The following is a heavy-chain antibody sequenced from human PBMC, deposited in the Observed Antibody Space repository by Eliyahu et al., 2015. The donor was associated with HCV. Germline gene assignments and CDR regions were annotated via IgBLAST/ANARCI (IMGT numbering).Heavy chain of an antibody. D-gene: IGHD6-6*01. V-gene: IGHV3-21*01. CDR3: VLSIANDAFDI. J-gene: IGHJ3*02. Sequence: EVQLVESGGGLVKPGGSLRLSCEXSGFTFSSYSMNWVRQAPGKGLEWVSSISSSSSYIYYADSVKGRFTISRDNAKNSLYLQMNSLRAEDTAVYYCVLSIANDAFDIWGQGTMVTVSS. CDR1: GFTFSSYS. CDR2: ISSSSSYI.